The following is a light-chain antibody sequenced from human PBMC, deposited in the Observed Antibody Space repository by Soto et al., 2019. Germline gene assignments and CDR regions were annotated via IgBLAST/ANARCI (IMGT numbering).Light chain of an antibody. CDR2: EVS. V-gene: IGLV2-8*01. CDR1: SSDVGGYNY. J-gene: IGLJ1*01. CDR3: SSYTTGSTLYV. Sequence: QSALTQPPSASGSPGQSVTISCTGTSSDVGGYNYVSWYQQHPGKAPKLMIYEVSKRPSGVPDRFSGSKSGNTASLTVSGLQPEDEADYHCSSYTTGSTLYVFGGGTKLTVL.